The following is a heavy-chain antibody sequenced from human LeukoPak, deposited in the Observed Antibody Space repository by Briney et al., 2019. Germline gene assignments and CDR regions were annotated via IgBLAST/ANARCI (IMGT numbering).Heavy chain of an antibody. V-gene: IGHV1-8*01. D-gene: IGHD6-19*01. Sequence: ASVKVSCKASGYTFTSYDINWVRQATGQGLEWMGWMNPNSGNTGYAQKFQGRVTMTRNTSISTAYMELSSLRSEDTAVYYCARGARVFDSGWYYASRDCWGQGTLVTVSS. CDR3: ARGARVFDSGWYYASRDC. CDR2: MNPNSGNT. CDR1: GYTFTSYD. J-gene: IGHJ4*02.